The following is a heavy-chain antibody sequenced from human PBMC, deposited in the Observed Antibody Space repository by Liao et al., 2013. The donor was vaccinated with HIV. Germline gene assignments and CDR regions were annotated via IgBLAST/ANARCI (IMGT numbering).Heavy chain of an antibody. Sequence: QVQLQQWGAGLLKPSETLSLTCAVYGGSFSGYYWSWIRQPPGKGLEWIGEINHSGSTNYNPSLKSRVTISVDTSKNQFSLKLSSVTAADTAVYYCARVPISPDDAFDIWGQGTMVTVSS. CDR3: ARVPISPDDAFDI. V-gene: IGHV4-34*01. CDR2: INHSGST. J-gene: IGHJ3*02. CDR1: GGSFSGYY.